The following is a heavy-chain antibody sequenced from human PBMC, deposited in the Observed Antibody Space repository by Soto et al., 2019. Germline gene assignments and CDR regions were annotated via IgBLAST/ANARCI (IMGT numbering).Heavy chain of an antibody. D-gene: IGHD3-10*01. J-gene: IGHJ6*02. CDR2: IHQSVST. V-gene: IGHV4-34*01. Sequence: SETLSLTCAVYGGSFSGYHWNWIRQPPGKGLEWIGDIHQSVSTSYNPSLKSRVTFSVDTSKNQFSLNLRSVTAADTAVYYCASRPYGSGSFYYYYAMDVWGQGTRVTVSS. CDR3: ASRPYGSGSFYYYYAMDV. CDR1: GGSFSGYH.